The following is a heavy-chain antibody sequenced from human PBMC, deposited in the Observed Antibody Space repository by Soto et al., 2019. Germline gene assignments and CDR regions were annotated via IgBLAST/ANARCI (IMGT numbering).Heavy chain of an antibody. V-gene: IGHV3-48*02. CDR3: ARDHHGVYAPYYYYYGMDV. Sequence: GGSLRLSCAASGFTFSSYSMNWVRQAPGKGLEWVSYISSSSSTIYYADSVKGRFTISRDNAKNSLYLQMNSLRDEDTAVYYCARDHHGVYAPYYYYYGMDVWGQGTTVTVSS. J-gene: IGHJ6*02. D-gene: IGHD4-17*01. CDR1: GFTFSSYS. CDR2: ISSSSSTI.